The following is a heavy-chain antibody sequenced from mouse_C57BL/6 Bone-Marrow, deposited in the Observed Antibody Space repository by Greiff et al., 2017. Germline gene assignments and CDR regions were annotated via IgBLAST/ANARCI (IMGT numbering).Heavy chain of an antibody. CDR3: ALKWPDDYAMDY. V-gene: IGHV2-5*01. J-gene: IGHJ4*01. CDR1: GFSLTSYG. Sequence: VKLQESGPGLVQPSQSLSITCTVSGFSLTSYGVHWVRQSPGKGLEWLGVIWRGGSTDYNAAFMSRLSITKDNSKSQVFFKMNSLQADDTAIYYCALKWPDDYAMDYWGQGTSVTVSS. CDR2: IWRGGST.